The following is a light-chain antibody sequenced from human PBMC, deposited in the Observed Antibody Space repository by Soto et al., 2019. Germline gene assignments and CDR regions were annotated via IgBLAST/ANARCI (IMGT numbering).Light chain of an antibody. Sequence: DIQMTQSPSTLSASVGDRVTITCRASQSISSWLAWYQQKPGKAPKLLIYDASSLESGVPSRFSGSGSGTEFTLTISSLQTDDFATYCCQQYNSYSPATFGQGTKVEIK. V-gene: IGKV1-5*01. CDR3: QQYNSYSPAT. CDR2: DAS. J-gene: IGKJ1*01. CDR1: QSISSW.